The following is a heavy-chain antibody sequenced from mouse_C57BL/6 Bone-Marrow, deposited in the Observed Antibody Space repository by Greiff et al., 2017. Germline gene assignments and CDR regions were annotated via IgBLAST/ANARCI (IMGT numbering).Heavy chain of an antibody. Sequence: VKLMESGAELVKPGASVKISCKASGYAFSSYWMNWVKQRPGKGLEWIGQIYPGDGDTNYNGKFKGKATLTADKSSSTAYMQLSSLTSEDSAVYFCARKDGNLGDYWGQGTTLTVSS. CDR2: IYPGDGDT. J-gene: IGHJ2*01. CDR1: GYAFSSYW. V-gene: IGHV1-80*01. CDR3: ARKDGNLGDY. D-gene: IGHD2-3*01.